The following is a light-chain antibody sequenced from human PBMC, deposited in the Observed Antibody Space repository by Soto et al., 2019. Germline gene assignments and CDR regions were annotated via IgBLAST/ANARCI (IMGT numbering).Light chain of an antibody. Sequence: EIVLTQSPGTLSLSPGERATLSCMASQSVSSNYLAWYQQKPGQAPRPLIYGASSRATGIPDRFSGSGAGTDFTLTISRLESEDFAVYYCQQYGSSPWTFGQGTKVDIK. V-gene: IGKV3-20*01. CDR3: QQYGSSPWT. CDR2: GAS. CDR1: QSVSSNY. J-gene: IGKJ1*01.